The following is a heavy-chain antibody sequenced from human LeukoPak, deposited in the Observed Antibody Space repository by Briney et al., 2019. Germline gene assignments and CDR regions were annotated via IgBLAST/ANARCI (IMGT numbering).Heavy chain of an antibody. CDR2: IYYSGST. V-gene: IGHV4-59*08. D-gene: IGHD3-16*01. CDR3: ARLLSPTAYTTLYYFDY. Sequence: PSETLSHTCTVSGGSIRSYYWSWIRQPPGKGLEWIGYIYYSGSTNYNPSLTSRVTISVETSKNQFSLKLSSVTAADTAVYYCARLLSPTAYTTLYYFDYWGQGTLVTVSS. CDR1: GGSIRSYY. J-gene: IGHJ4*02.